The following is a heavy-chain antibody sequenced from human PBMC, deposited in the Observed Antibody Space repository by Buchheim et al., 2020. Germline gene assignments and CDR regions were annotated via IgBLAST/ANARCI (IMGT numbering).Heavy chain of an antibody. J-gene: IGHJ6*02. CDR2: INHSGST. CDR1: GGSFSGYY. Sequence: QVQLQQWGAGLLKPSETLSLTCAVYGGSFSGYYWSWIRQPPGKGLEWIGEINHSGSTNYNPSLKSRVTISVDTSKNQFYLKLSSVTAADTAVYYCARVTGYCSSTSCYQGYYYYYGMDVWGQGTT. D-gene: IGHD2-2*01. V-gene: IGHV4-34*01. CDR3: ARVTGYCSSTSCYQGYYYYYGMDV.